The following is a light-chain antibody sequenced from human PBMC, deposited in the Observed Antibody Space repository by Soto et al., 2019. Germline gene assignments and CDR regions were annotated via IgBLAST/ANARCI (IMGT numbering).Light chain of an antibody. CDR3: QQYGGSPRT. V-gene: IGKV3-15*01. J-gene: IGKJ1*01. CDR2: GAT. CDR1: QSVSIL. Sequence: IGIAHSPATLSLSPWERATLSCGASQSVSILLALYQQKPGQAPRLLIHGATTRATGIPARFSGSGSGTDFTLTISRLETEDFAVYYCQQYGGSPRTFGQGTKVDIK.